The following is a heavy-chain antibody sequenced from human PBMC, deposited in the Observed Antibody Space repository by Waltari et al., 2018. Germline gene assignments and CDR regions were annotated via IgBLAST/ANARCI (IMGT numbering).Heavy chain of an antibody. J-gene: IGHJ3*02. CDR2: IYPGDSDT. CDR3: ASSIYYDSSGPDAFDI. D-gene: IGHD3-22*01. V-gene: IGHV5-51*01. Sequence: EVQLEQSGAEVKKPGESLKISCKGSGYSFTSYWIGWVRQLPGKGLEWMGIIYPGDSDTRYSPSFQGQVTISADKSISTAYLQWSSLKASDTAMYYCASSIYYDSSGPDAFDIWGQGTMVTVSS. CDR1: GYSFTSYW.